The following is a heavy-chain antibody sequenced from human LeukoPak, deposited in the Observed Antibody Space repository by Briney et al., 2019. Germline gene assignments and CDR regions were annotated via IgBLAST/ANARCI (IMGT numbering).Heavy chain of an antibody. V-gene: IGHV1-69*13. J-gene: IGHJ4*02. CDR2: IIPIFGTA. Sequence: SVKVSCKASGGTFSSYAISWVRQAPGQGLEWMGGIIPIFGTADYAQKFQGRVTITADESTSTAYMELSSLRSEDTAVYYCARDVWGCSSTSCYGYLDYWGQGTLVTVSS. CDR3: ARDVWGCSSTSCYGYLDY. CDR1: GGTFSSYA. D-gene: IGHD2-2*01.